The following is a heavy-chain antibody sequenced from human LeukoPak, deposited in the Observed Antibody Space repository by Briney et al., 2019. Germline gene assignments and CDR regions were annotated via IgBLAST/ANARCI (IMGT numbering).Heavy chain of an antibody. J-gene: IGHJ4*02. D-gene: IGHD5-24*01. CDR1: GFTFSSYS. CDR2: ISSSSSTI. Sequence: GGSLRLSCAASGFTFSSYSMNWVRQAPGKGLEWVSYISSSSSTIYYADSVKGRFTISRDNAKNSLYLQMNSLRAEDTAVYYCASAYGGYNLDYWGQGTLVTVSS. V-gene: IGHV3-48*04. CDR3: ASAYGGYNLDY.